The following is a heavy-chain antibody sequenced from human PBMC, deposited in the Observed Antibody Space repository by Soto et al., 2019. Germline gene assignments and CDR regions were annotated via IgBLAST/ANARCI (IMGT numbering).Heavy chain of an antibody. D-gene: IGHD2-21*02. Sequence: GSVKVSCKAFGYTFTSYGISWVRQAPGQGLEWMGWISAYNGNTNYAQKLQGRVTMTTDTSTDTAYMELSSLRSEDTAVYYCATDRGYCGGDCYPHFDYWGQGTLVTVSS. CDR2: ISAYNGNT. V-gene: IGHV1-18*01. CDR3: ATDRGYCGGDCYPHFDY. J-gene: IGHJ4*02. CDR1: GYTFTSYG.